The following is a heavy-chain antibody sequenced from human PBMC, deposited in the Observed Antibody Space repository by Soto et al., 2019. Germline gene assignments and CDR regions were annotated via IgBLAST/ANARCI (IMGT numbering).Heavy chain of an antibody. Sequence: QITLKESGPTLVKPTQTLTLTCTFSGFSLTTTRMGVGWIRQPPGKALEWLALIYWDDDKRYSPSLKSRLTITKDTSKNLVVLTMTNMDPVDTATYDCAHRGQLDFGDFFDFWGQGTLVTVSS. CDR3: AHRGQLDFGDFFDF. CDR2: IYWDDDK. D-gene: IGHD3-3*01. J-gene: IGHJ4*02. V-gene: IGHV2-5*02. CDR1: GFSLTTTRMG.